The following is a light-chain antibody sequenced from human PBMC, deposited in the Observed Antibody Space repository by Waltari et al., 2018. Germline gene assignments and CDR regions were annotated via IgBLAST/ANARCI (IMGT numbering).Light chain of an antibody. CDR1: QSISSY. CDR2: AAS. CDR3: QQSYSQTRT. V-gene: IGKV1-39*01. Sequence: DIQMTQYPSSLSASVGDRVTITCRASQSISSYLSWYQQKPGRAPNLLIYAASSLESGVPSRFSGSGSGRDFTLIISSLQPEDFATYSCQQSYSQTRTFGQGTKVEI. J-gene: IGKJ1*01.